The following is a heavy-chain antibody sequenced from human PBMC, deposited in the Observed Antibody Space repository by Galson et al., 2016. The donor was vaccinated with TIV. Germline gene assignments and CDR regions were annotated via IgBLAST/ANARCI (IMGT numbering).Heavy chain of an antibody. CDR3: ARDTPSLLAAATMDY. Sequence: SVKVSCKASGYIFNNFGVSWVRQAPGQGLEWMAWISVYNGNTNHAQSLQGRVTLTTDTSTSTAYMELRSLRSDDTAVYYCARDTPSLLAAATMDYWGQGTLVTVSS. CDR2: ISVYNGNT. J-gene: IGHJ4*02. CDR1: GYIFNNFG. D-gene: IGHD6-25*01. V-gene: IGHV1-18*01.